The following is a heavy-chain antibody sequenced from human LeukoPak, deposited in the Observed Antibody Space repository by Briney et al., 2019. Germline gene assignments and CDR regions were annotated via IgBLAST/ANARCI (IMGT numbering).Heavy chain of an antibody. D-gene: IGHD3-10*01. J-gene: IGHJ4*02. CDR3: AGSRGVRGVIPFDY. V-gene: IGHV1-2*02. CDR1: EYTFTGYY. CDR2: INPNSGGT. Sequence: ASVKVSCKASEYTFTGYYMHWVRQAPGQGLEWMGWINPNSGGTNYAQKFQGRVTMTRDTSISTAYMELSRLRSDDTAGYYCAGSRGVRGVIPFDYWGQGTLVTVSS.